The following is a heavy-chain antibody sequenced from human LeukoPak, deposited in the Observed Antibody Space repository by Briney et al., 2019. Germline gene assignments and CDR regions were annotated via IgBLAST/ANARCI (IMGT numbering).Heavy chain of an antibody. D-gene: IGHD6-13*01. Sequence: ASVKVSCMASGYTFTSYGITWVRQAPGQGLEWMGWISVYNGNINYAQKLQGRVTMTTDTSTSTAYMELRSLRSDDTAIYYCARDREAAGQKLTDYWGQGTLVTVSS. CDR1: GYTFTSYG. J-gene: IGHJ4*02. V-gene: IGHV1-18*01. CDR3: ARDREAAGQKLTDY. CDR2: ISVYNGNI.